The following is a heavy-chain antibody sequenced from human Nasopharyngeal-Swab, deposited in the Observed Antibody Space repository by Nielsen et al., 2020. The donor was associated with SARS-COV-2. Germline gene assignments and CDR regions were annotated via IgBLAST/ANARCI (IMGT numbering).Heavy chain of an antibody. Sequence: GGSLRLSCTASGFTFTTYAMSWVRQAPGKGLEWVSAISGIGDRTYNADSVQGRFTISRDNSKNTLYLQMNSLRAEDTAVYYCAKRLSCTSTSCYAFDYWGQGTLVTVSS. V-gene: IGHV3-23*01. D-gene: IGHD2-2*01. J-gene: IGHJ4*02. CDR1: GFTFTTYA. CDR2: ISGIGDRT. CDR3: AKRLSCTSTSCYAFDY.